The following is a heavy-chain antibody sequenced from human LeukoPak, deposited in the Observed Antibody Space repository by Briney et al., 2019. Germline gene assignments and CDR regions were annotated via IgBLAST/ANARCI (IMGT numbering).Heavy chain of an antibody. Sequence: GASVKVSCKASGYTFTTYDINWVRQATGQGPERMGWINPKSGNTGYAQKFQGRVTFSRDTSINTVYLDMTSLTSEDTAVYYCARGGRYYDSSIDVYFDYHFMQVWGTGTTVTVSS. V-gene: IGHV1-8*03. CDR3: ARGGRYYDSSIDVYFDYHFMQV. D-gene: IGHD3-3*01. J-gene: IGHJ6*03. CDR2: INPKSGNT. CDR1: GYTFTTYD.